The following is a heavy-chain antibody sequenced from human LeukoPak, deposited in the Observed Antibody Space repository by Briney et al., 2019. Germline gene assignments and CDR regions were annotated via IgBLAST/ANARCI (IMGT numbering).Heavy chain of an antibody. D-gene: IGHD1-1*01. CDR2: ISGSGGST. V-gene: IGHV3-23*01. CDR3: ARGKYPDNDDYMGV. Sequence: GESLKISCAASGFTFSSYGMSWVRQAPGKGLEWVSAISGSGGSTYYADSVKGRFTISRDNSKNTLYLQMNSLRAEDTALYYCARGKYPDNDDYMGVWGKGTTVIVSS. CDR1: GFTFSSYG. J-gene: IGHJ6*03.